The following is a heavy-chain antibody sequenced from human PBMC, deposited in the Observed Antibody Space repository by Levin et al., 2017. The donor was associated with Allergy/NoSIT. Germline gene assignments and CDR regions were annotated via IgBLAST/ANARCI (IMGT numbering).Heavy chain of an antibody. CDR2: IYYSGST. CDR3: ARGPYCSGGSCYESFDY. J-gene: IGHJ4*02. Sequence: SQTLSLTCTVSGGSISSGGYYWSWIRQHPGKGLEWIGYIYYSGSTYYNPSLKSRVTISVDTSKNQFSLKLSSVTAADTAVYYCARGPYCSGGSCYESFDYWGQGTLVTVSS. CDR1: GGSISSGGYY. D-gene: IGHD2-15*01. V-gene: IGHV4-31*03.